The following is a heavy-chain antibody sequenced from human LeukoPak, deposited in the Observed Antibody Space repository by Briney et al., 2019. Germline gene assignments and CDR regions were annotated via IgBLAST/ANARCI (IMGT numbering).Heavy chain of an antibody. D-gene: IGHD4-23*01. CDR1: GYSISSGYY. CDR3: ARWDTVGYFDY. V-gene: IGHV4-38-2*01. J-gene: IGHJ4*02. Sequence: PSETLSLTCAVSGYSISSGYYWGWIRQPPGKGLEWIGSIYHSGSTYYNPSLKSRVTISVDTSKNQFSLKLSSVTAADTAVYYCARWDTVGYFDYWGREPWSPSPQ. CDR2: IYHSGST.